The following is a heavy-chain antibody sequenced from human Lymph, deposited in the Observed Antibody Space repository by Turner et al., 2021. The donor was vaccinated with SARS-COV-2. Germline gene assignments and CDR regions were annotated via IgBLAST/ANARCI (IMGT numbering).Heavy chain of an antibody. Sequence: HVQLVASGGGVVQPGRYLRLCCAASAITFSSYGMTWVRQGPGKGLEWVAFIWFDGSNKYYADSVKGRFAISRDNSKHTLYLQMNSLRAEDTAVYYCARDRAGSSGWYDSYFDYWGQGTLVTVSS. CDR3: ARDRAGSSGWYDSYFDY. CDR1: AITFSSYG. CDR2: IWFDGSNK. J-gene: IGHJ4*02. V-gene: IGHV3-33*01. D-gene: IGHD6-19*01.